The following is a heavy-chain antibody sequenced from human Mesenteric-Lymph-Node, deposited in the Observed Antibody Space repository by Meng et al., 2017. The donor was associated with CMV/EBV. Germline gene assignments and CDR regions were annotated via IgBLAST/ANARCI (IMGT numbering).Heavy chain of an antibody. CDR3: ARRGGSSESYAVDY. D-gene: IGHD6-19*01. V-gene: IGHV3-11*04. Sequence: GGSLRLSCAASGFSFRDYYMTWIRQAPGKGLEWVSHISASDSGEVPYYAGSVRGRLTISRDTAKSSVFLQMNSLRADDTAVYYCARRGGSSESYAVDYWGQGVLVTVSS. CDR1: GFSFRDYY. CDR2: ISASDSGEVP. J-gene: IGHJ4*02.